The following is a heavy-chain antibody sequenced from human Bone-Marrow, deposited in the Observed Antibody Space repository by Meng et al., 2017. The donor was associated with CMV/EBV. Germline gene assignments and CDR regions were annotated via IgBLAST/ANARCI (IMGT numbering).Heavy chain of an antibody. CDR1: GGPFSGYY. J-gene: IGHJ5*02. CDR2: INHSGST. Sequence: SETLSLTCAVYGGPFSGYYWSWIRQPPGKGLEWIGEINHSGSTNYNPSLKSRVTISVDTSKNQFSLKLSSVTAADTAVYYCARGGYDLWSGYHNWFDPWGQGTLVTVSS. D-gene: IGHD3-3*01. V-gene: IGHV4-34*01. CDR3: ARGGYDLWSGYHNWFDP.